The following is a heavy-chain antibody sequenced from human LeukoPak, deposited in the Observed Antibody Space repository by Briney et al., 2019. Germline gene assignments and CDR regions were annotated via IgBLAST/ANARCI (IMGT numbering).Heavy chain of an antibody. V-gene: IGHV1-2*02. CDR3: ARDRTTSRYCSGGSCYSAWTDFDY. J-gene: IGHJ4*02. CDR1: GYTFTGYY. Sequence: ASVKVSCKASGYTFTGYYMHWVRQAPGQGLEWMGWINPNSGGTNYAQKFQGRVTMTRDTSISTAYMELSRLRSDDTAVYHCARDRTTSRYCSGGSCYSAWTDFDYWGQGTLVTVSS. CDR2: INPNSGGT. D-gene: IGHD2-15*01.